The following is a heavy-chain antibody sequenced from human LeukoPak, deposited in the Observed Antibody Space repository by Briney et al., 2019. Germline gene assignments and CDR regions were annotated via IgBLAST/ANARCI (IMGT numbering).Heavy chain of an antibody. D-gene: IGHD3-10*01. Sequence: ASVKVSCKASGYTFTGYYMHWVRQAPGQGLEWMGIINPSGGSTSCAQKFQGRVTMTRDTSTSTVHMELSSLRSEDTAVYYCARAPAGANFDYWGQGTLVTVSS. CDR3: ARAPAGANFDY. CDR1: GYTFTGYY. CDR2: INPSGGST. V-gene: IGHV1-46*01. J-gene: IGHJ4*02.